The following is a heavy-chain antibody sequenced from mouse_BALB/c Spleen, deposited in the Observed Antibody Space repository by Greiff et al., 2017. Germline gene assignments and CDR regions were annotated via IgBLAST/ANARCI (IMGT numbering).Heavy chain of an antibody. CDR3: ARRPTVAYYFDY. D-gene: IGHD1-1*01. V-gene: IGHV5-17*02. CDR1: GFTFSSFG. J-gene: IGHJ2*01. CDR2: ISSGSSTI. Sequence: EVKVVESGGGLVQPGGSRKLSCAASGFTFSSFGMHWVRQAPEKGLEWVAYISSGSSTIYYADTVKGRFTISRDNPKNTLFLQMTSLRSEDTAMYYCARRPTVAYYFDYWGQGTTLTVSS.